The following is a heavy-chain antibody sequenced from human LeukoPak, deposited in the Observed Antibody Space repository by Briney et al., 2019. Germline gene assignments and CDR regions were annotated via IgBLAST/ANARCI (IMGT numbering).Heavy chain of an antibody. CDR2: INPNSGGT. V-gene: IGHV1-2*02. Sequence: GASVEVSCKASGYTFTGYYMHWVRQAPGQGLEWMGWINPNSGGTNYAQKCQGRVTMTRDTSISTAYMELSRLRSDDTAVCYCARVSDSSGWGDFDYWGQGTLVTVSS. CDR1: GYTFTGYY. CDR3: ARVSDSSGWGDFDY. J-gene: IGHJ4*02. D-gene: IGHD6-19*01.